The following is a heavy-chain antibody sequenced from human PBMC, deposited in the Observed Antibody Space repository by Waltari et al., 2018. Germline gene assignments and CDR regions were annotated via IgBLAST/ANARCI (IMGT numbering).Heavy chain of an antibody. J-gene: IGHJ4*02. V-gene: IGHV3-64*01. Sequence: EVQLVESGGGVVQLGGSLRLSWAAFGFTFSNYAMHWVRQAPGKRLEYVSGMSSDAGTTHYANSVKGRFIMSRDNSKNTLYLQMGSLRAEDTAVYYCARDGRATNDYWGQGTLVTVSP. CDR3: ARDGRATNDY. CDR1: GFTFSNYA. D-gene: IGHD1-26*01. CDR2: MSSDAGTT.